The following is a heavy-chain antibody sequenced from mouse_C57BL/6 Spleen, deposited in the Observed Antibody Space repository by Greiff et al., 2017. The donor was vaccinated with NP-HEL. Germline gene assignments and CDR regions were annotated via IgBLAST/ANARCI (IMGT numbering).Heavy chain of an antibody. CDR3: ARDSSGYGAMDY. V-gene: IGHV1-42*01. J-gene: IGHJ4*01. D-gene: IGHD3-2*02. CDR2: INPSTGGT. CDR1: GYSFTGYY. Sequence: EVQLQQSGPELVKPGASVKISCKASGYSFTGYYMNWVKQSPEKSLEWIGEINPSTGGTTYNQKFKAKATSTVDKSSSTAYMQLKSLTSEDSAVYYCARDSSGYGAMDYWGQGTSVTVSS.